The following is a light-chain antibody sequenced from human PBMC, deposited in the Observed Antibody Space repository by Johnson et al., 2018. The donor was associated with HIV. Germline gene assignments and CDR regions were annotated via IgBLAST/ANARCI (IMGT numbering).Light chain of an antibody. Sequence: QSALTQPPSVSAAPGQKVTISCSGNRSNIGDNFVSWYQHLPGTAPKLLVYDNSKRPSGIPDRFSATKSGTSATLGITGLQPGDEADYYCGTWDSSLSAGVFGTGTKVTVL. CDR3: GTWDSSLSAGV. CDR1: RSNIGDNF. CDR2: DNS. J-gene: IGLJ1*01. V-gene: IGLV1-51*01.